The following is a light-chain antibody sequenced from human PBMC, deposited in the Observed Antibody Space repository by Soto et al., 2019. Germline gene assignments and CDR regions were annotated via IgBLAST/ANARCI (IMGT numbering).Light chain of an antibody. J-gene: IGKJ2*01. CDR2: GAS. CDR1: QSVSSSY. CDR3: QQYGSSPYT. Sequence: EIVLTQSPGTLSLSPGERATLSCRASQSVSSSYLAWYQQKPGQAPRLLIYGASNRPTGIPDRFSGSGSGTDFTLTISRLEPEDFAVYYCQQYGSSPYTFGQGTKVDIK. V-gene: IGKV3-20*01.